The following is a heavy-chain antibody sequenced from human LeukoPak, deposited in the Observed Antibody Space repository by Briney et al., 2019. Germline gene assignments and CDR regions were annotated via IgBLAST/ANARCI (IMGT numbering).Heavy chain of an antibody. Sequence: QTGGSLRLSCAASGFTFSSYGMHRVRQAPGKGLEWVAVISYDGSNKYYADSVKGRFTISRDNSKNTLYLQMNSLRAEDTAVYYCAKSGNVVTAIYFDYWGQGTLVTVSS. CDR3: AKSGNVVTAIYFDY. D-gene: IGHD2-21*02. CDR1: GFTFSSYG. J-gene: IGHJ4*02. V-gene: IGHV3-30*18. CDR2: ISYDGSNK.